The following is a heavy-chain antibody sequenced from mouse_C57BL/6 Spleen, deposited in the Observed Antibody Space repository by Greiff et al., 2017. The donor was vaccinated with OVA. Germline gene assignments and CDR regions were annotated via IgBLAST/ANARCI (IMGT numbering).Heavy chain of an antibody. D-gene: IGHD1-2*01. CDR3: ARGNYGPDY. Sequence: EVQLQQSGPELVKPGASVKISCKASGYTFTDYYMNWVKQSHGKSLEWIGDINPNNGGTSYNQKFKGKATLTVDKSSSTAYMELRSLTSEDSAVYYCARGNYGPDYWGQGTSVTVSS. V-gene: IGHV1-26*01. CDR2: INPNNGGT. J-gene: IGHJ4*01. CDR1: GYTFTDYY.